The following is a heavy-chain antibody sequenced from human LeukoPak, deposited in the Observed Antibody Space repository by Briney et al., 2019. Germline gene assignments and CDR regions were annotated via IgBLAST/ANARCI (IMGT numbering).Heavy chain of an antibody. Sequence: GGSLRLSCAASGFTFSSYAMSWVRQAPGKGLEWVSATSGSGGSTYYADSVKGRFTISRDNSKNTLYLQMNSLRAEDTAVYYCAKDEWNGGTMIVGPPDYWGQGTLVTVSS. CDR2: TSGSGGST. CDR1: GFTFSSYA. D-gene: IGHD3-22*01. J-gene: IGHJ4*02. CDR3: AKDEWNGGTMIVGPPDY. V-gene: IGHV3-23*01.